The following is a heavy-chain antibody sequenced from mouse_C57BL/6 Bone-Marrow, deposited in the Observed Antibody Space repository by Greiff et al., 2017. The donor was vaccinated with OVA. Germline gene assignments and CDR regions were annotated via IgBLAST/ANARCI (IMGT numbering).Heavy chain of an antibody. CDR1: GFTFSSYA. V-gene: IGHV5-4*03. CDR3: ARVGEGGNYFDY. D-gene: IGHD2-13*01. J-gene: IGHJ2*01. CDR2: ISDGGSYT. Sequence: EVNVVESGGGLVKPGGSLKLSCAASGFTFSSYAMSWVRQTPEKRLEWVATISDGGSYTYYPDNVKGRFTISRDNAKNNLYLQMSHLKSEDTAMYYCARVGEGGNYFDYWGQGTTLTVSS.